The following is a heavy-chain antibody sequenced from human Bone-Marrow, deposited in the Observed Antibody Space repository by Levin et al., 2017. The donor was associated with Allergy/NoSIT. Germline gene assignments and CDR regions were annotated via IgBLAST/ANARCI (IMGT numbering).Heavy chain of an antibody. D-gene: IGHD2-8*01. J-gene: IGHJ6*02. Sequence: GGSLRLSCKASGYSFTNWIAWVRQRPGRGLEWMGIIYPTDSDTRYSPSFQGQVTISVDKSISTAYLQWSSLQASDTARYYCARLLALYDGTSYAMDVWGQGTTVTVSS. CDR1: GYSFTNW. CDR2: IYPTDSDT. CDR3: ARLLALYDGTSYAMDV. V-gene: IGHV5-51*01.